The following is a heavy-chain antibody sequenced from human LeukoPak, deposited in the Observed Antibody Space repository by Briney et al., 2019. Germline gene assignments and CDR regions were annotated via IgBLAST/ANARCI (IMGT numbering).Heavy chain of an antibody. CDR2: IIPILGIA. Sequence: SVTVSCKASGGTFSSYAISWLRQAPGQGLEWMGRIIPILGIANYAQKFQGRVTITAGKSTSTAYMELSSLRSEDTAVYYCARDHRLGSPGGYWGQGTLVTVSS. CDR3: ARDHRLGSPGGY. D-gene: IGHD1-26*01. V-gene: IGHV1-69*04. J-gene: IGHJ4*02. CDR1: GGTFSSYA.